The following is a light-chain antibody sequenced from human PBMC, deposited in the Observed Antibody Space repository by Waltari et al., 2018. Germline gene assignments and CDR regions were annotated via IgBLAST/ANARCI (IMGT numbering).Light chain of an antibody. CDR1: QSVSSS. CDR2: GAS. Sequence: EIVMTQSPATLSVSPGERATLSCRASQSVSSSLAWYQQKPGQAPRLLIYGASTRATGIPARFIGSGSGTEFTLTISSLKSEDFAVYYCQQYNNWPMYTFGQGTKLEIK. CDR3: QQYNNWPMYT. V-gene: IGKV3-15*01. J-gene: IGKJ2*01.